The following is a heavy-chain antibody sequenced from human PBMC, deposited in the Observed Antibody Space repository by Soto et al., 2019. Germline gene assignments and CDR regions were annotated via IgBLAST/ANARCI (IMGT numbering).Heavy chain of an antibody. CDR2: KYYRSKWYN. D-gene: IGHD6-13*01. J-gene: IGHJ4*02. Sequence: PSQTLSLTCAISGDSVSSNSAAWNWIRQSPSRGLEWLGRKYYRSKWYNDYAVSVKSRITINPDKSKNQFSLQLNSVTPEDTAVYYCARVGTIAAAGNFDYWGQGNLVNVST. V-gene: IGHV6-1*01. CDR3: ARVGTIAAAGNFDY. CDR1: GDSVSSNSAA.